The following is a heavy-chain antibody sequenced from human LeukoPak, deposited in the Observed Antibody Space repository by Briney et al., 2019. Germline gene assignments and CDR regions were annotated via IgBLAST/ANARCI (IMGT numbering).Heavy chain of an antibody. V-gene: IGHV3-30-3*01. CDR3: ARDGGIAAAGDYYYYGMDV. CDR2: ISYDGSNK. Sequence: GSLRLSCAASGFTFSSYAMHWVRQAPGKGLEWVAVISYDGSNKYYADSVKGRFTISRDNSKNTLYLQMSSLRAEDTAVYYCARDGGIAAAGDYYYYGMDVWGQGTTVTVSS. CDR1: GFTFSSYA. D-gene: IGHD6-13*01. J-gene: IGHJ6*02.